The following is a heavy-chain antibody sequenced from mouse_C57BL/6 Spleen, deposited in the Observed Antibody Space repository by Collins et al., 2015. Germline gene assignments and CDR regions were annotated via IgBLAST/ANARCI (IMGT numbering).Heavy chain of an antibody. CDR3: ARLGRYWYFDV. V-gene: IGHV1-26*01. J-gene: IGHJ1*03. Sequence: EVQLQQSGPELVKPGASVKISCKASGYTFTDYYMNWVKQSHGKSLEWIGDINPNNGGTSYNQKFKGKATLTVDKSSSTAYMELRSLTSEDSAVYYCARLGRYWYFDVWGTGTTVTVSS. CDR1: GYTFTDYY. CDR2: INPNNGGT. D-gene: IGHD4-1*01.